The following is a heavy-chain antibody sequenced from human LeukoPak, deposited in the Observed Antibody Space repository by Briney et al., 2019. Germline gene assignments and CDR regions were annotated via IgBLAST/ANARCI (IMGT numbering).Heavy chain of an antibody. V-gene: IGHV3-33*08. CDR3: ARGSRLQFITYFDY. CDR1: GFTFSSFS. Sequence: GGSLRLSCAASGFTFSSFSMNGVRQAPGKGLKWVAVIWYDGSNKYYADSVKGRFTISRDNSKNTLYLQMNSLRAEDTAVYYCARGSRLQFITYFDYWGQGTLVTVSS. J-gene: IGHJ4*02. CDR2: IWYDGSNK. D-gene: IGHD5-24*01.